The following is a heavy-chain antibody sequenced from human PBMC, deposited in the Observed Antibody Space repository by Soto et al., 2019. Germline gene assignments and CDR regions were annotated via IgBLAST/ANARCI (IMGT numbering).Heavy chain of an antibody. D-gene: IGHD5-18*01. J-gene: IGHJ4*02. CDR1: GFTFSSYG. CDR2: ISYDGSNK. V-gene: IGHV3-30*18. CDR3: AKIGDTAD. Sequence: QVQLVESGGGVVQPGRSLRLSCAASGFTFSSYGMHWVRQAPVKGLEWVAVISYDGSNKYYADSVKGRFTISRDNSKNTLYLQMNSLRAEDTAVYYCAKIGDTADWGQGTLVTVSS.